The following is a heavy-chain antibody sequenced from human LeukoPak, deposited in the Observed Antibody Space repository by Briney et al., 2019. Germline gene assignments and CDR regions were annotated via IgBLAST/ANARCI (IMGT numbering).Heavy chain of an antibody. D-gene: IGHD2-15*01. CDR1: GYTFTGYY. J-gene: IGHJ3*02. CDR2: IDPNSGGT. V-gene: IGHV1-2*06. Sequence: ASVKVSCKASGYTFTGYYMHWVRQAPGQGLEWMGRIDPNSGGTNYVQKLQGRVTMTTDTSTSTAYMELRSLRSDDTAVYYCARGGYPDAFDIWGQGTMVTVSS. CDR3: ARGGYPDAFDI.